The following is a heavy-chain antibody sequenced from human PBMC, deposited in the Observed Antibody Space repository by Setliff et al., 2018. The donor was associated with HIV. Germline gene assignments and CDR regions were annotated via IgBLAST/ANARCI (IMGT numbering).Heavy chain of an antibody. CDR1: GGSISSYSYF. CDR3: ARPEQANDWGYYFDS. Sequence: SETLSLTCTVSGGSISSYSYFWGWVRQPPGKGLEWIGNIYRSGSTYYYNPSLKSRVTMSVDTSKNQFSMMLSSVTAADTAVYYCARPEQANDWGYYFDSWGQGTLVTVSS. CDR2: IYRSGSTY. V-gene: IGHV4-39*01. J-gene: IGHJ4*02. D-gene: IGHD7-27*01.